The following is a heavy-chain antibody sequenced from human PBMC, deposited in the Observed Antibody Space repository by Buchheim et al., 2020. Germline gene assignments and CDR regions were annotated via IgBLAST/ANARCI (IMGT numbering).Heavy chain of an antibody. CDR1: GFTFSSYW. Sequence: EVQLVESGGGLVQPGGSLRLSRAASGFTFSSYWMSWVRQAPGKGLEWVANIKQDGSEKYYVDSVKGRFTISRDNAKNSLYLQMNSLRAEDTAVYYCAREPDSSYYYYGMDVWGQGTT. J-gene: IGHJ6*02. D-gene: IGHD3-22*01. CDR2: IKQDGSEK. V-gene: IGHV3-7*03. CDR3: AREPDSSYYYYGMDV.